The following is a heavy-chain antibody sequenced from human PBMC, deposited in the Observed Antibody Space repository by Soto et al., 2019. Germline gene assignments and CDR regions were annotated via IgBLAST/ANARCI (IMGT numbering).Heavy chain of an antibody. CDR1: GFTFSSYA. CDR3: AKEGEYCSSTSCYDDYYYYMDV. CDR2: ISGSGGST. Sequence: EVQLLESGGGLVQPGGSLRLSCAASGFTFSSYAMSWVGQAPGKGLEWVSAISGSGGSTYYADSVKGRFTISRDNSKNTLYLQMNSLRAEDTAVYYCAKEGEYCSSTSCYDDYYYYMDVWGKGTTVTVSS. V-gene: IGHV3-23*01. D-gene: IGHD2-2*01. J-gene: IGHJ6*03.